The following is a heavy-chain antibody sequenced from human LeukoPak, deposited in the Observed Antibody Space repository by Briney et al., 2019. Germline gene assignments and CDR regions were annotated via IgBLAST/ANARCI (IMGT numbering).Heavy chain of an antibody. CDR2: INHSGDT. CDR1: GGSFSGYY. Sequence: PSETLSLTCAVYGGSFSGYYWSWIRQPPGKGLEWVGEINHSGDTNYNSSLKSRVTISVDTSKNQFSLKLISVTAADTAVYYCARTPRGEFSDYWGQGTLVTVSS. V-gene: IGHV4-34*01. D-gene: IGHD3-16*01. CDR3: ARTPRGEFSDY. J-gene: IGHJ4*02.